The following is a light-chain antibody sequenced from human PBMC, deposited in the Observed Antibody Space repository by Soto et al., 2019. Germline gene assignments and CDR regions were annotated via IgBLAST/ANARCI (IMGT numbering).Light chain of an antibody. CDR3: SSYTSGSTLGV. J-gene: IGLJ2*01. Sequence: QSVLTQPASVSGSPGQSITISCTGTSSDVGGYNYVSWYQQHPGKAPKLMIYDVSKRPSGVSNRFSGSKSGNTASLTISGLQAEDEADYFCSSYTSGSTLGVFGGGTKLTVL. CDR1: SSDVGGYNY. V-gene: IGLV2-14*01. CDR2: DVS.